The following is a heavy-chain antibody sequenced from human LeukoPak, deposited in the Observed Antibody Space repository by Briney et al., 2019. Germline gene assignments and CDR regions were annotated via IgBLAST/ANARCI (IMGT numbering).Heavy chain of an antibody. J-gene: IGHJ4*02. Sequence: GGSLRLSCAASGFTFRNYWMYWVRQAPGKGLVWVSHIDNDERRTTYADSGKGRFTISRDNSKNTLYLQMNSLTDEDTAVYYCARDLSGSYMSDYWGQGTLVTVSS. D-gene: IGHD3-10*01. CDR3: ARDLSGSYMSDY. V-gene: IGHV3-74*03. CDR1: GFTFRNYW. CDR2: IDNDERRT.